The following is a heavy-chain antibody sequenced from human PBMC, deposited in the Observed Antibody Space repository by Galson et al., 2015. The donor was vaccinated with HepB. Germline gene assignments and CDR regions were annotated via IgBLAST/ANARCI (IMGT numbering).Heavy chain of an antibody. CDR2: INSDGSST. V-gene: IGHV3-74*01. CDR3: ARARIAVAGFDY. CDR1: GFTFSTYW. J-gene: IGHJ4*02. D-gene: IGHD6-19*01. Sequence: SLRLSCAASGFTFSTYWMHWVRQAPGKGLVWVSRINSDGSSTTYADSVKGRFTISRDNAKNTLYLQMNSLGAEDTAVYYCARARIAVAGFDYWGQGTLVTVSS.